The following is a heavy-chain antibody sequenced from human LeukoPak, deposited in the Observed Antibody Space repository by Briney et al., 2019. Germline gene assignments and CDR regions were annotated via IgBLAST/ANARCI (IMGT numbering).Heavy chain of an antibody. J-gene: IGHJ4*02. D-gene: IGHD3-22*01. CDR2: IHHSEST. Sequence: SGTLSLTCAVSGDSISSNYWWTWVRQPPGKGLEWIGEIHHSESTNFNPSLKSRVTISVDKSKNHFSLSLTSVSAADTAVYYCAGGIPGYFGTSGYYYEYWGQGILVTVSS. CDR1: GDSISSNYW. CDR3: AGGIPGYFGTSGYYYEY. V-gene: IGHV4-4*02.